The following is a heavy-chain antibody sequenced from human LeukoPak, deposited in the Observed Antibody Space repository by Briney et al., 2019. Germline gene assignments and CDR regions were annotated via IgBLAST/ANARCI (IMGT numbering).Heavy chain of an antibody. D-gene: IGHD3-3*01. J-gene: IGHJ4*02. CDR3: ARVLTSTYYDFWSGLPAPFDY. Sequence: GGSLRLSCAASGFTFSSYSMNWVRQAPGKGLEWVSSISSSSYIYYADSVKGRFTISRDNAKNSLYLQMNSLRAEDTAVYYCARVLTSTYYDFWSGLPAPFDYWGQGTLVTVSS. CDR2: ISSSSYI. CDR1: GFTFSSYS. V-gene: IGHV3-21*01.